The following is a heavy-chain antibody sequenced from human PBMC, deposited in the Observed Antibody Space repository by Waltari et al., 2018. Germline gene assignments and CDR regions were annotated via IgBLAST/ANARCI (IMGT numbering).Heavy chain of an antibody. Sequence: QVQLVQSGAEVKTPGSSVKVSCKASGGTFSSYAISWVRQAPGQGLEWMGGIIPIVGTANYAQKFQGRVTITADESTSTAYMELSSLRSEDTAVYYCASSPITIFGVVITPFDYWGQGTLVTVSS. CDR3: ASSPITIFGVVITPFDY. J-gene: IGHJ4*02. V-gene: IGHV1-69*01. CDR1: GGTFSSYA. CDR2: IIPIVGTA. D-gene: IGHD3-3*01.